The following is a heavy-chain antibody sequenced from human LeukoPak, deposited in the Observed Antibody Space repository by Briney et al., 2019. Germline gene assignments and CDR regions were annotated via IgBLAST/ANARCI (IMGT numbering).Heavy chain of an antibody. CDR1: GFPFSSYA. J-gene: IGHJ4*02. CDR2: IRYDGSNK. D-gene: IGHD1-1*01. CDR3: AKFSGTIETIDY. V-gene: IGHV3-30*02. Sequence: GGFLILSCAASGFPFSSYAMHWVRQAPGKGLEWVAFIRYDGSNKYYADSVKGRFTISRDNSKNTLYLQMNSLRAEDTAVYYCAKFSGTIETIDYWGQGTLVTVSS.